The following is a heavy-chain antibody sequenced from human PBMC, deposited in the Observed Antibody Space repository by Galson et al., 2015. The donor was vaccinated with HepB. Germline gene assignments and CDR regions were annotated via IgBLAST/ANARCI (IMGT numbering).Heavy chain of an antibody. V-gene: IGHV3-73*01. J-gene: IGHJ5*02. CDR3: TRHPGWIWFGDPLTGFDP. CDR2: IRSKANSYAT. CDR1: GFTFSGSA. D-gene: IGHD3-10*01. Sequence: SLRLSCAASGFTFSGSAMHWVRQASGNGLEWVGRIRSKANSYATAYAASVKGRFTISRDDSKNTAYLQMNSLKTEDTAVYYCTRHPGWIWFGDPLTGFDPWGQGTLVTVSS.